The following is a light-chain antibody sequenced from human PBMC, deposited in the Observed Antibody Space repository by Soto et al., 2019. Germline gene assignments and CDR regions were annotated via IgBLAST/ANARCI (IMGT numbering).Light chain of an antibody. CDR3: QQGDSFPFT. Sequence: IQMTQSPSSVSASVGDRVTITCRASQDISSWVAWYQQKPGKAPKLLISAASSLQSGVPRRFSGSGSGTDFTLVISSLQAEDFATYFCQQGDSFPFTFGGGTKVDIK. V-gene: IGKV1-12*01. CDR1: QDISSW. CDR2: AAS. J-gene: IGKJ4*01.